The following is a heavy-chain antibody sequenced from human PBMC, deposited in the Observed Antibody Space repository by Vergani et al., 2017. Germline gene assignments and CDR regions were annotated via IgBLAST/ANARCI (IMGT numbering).Heavy chain of an antibody. CDR3: ARDLVPYYYDSSGYWRGRXFDY. V-gene: IGHV1-18*01. Sequence: QVQLVQSGAEVKKPGASVKVSCKASGYTFTSYGISWVRQAPGQGLEWMGWISAYNGNTNYAQKLQGRVTMTTDTSTSTAYMELRSLRSDDTAVYYCARDLVPYYYDSSGYWRGRXFDYGGQGTLVTVSS. CDR2: ISAYNGNT. J-gene: IGHJ4*02. D-gene: IGHD3-22*01. CDR1: GYTFTSYG.